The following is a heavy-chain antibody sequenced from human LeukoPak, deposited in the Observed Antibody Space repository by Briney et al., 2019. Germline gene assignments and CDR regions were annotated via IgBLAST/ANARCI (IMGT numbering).Heavy chain of an antibody. CDR3: AAGRTVTPDGY. J-gene: IGHJ4*02. Sequence: GGSLRLSCAASGFTFRRYSMNWIRQAPGKGLEWISYINEGSNNIFYADSVKGRFTISRDNAKNSLHLQMNSLRVDDTAVYYCAAGRTVTPDGYWGQGTLVTVSS. V-gene: IGHV3-48*01. CDR2: INEGSNNI. D-gene: IGHD4-17*01. CDR1: GFTFRRYS.